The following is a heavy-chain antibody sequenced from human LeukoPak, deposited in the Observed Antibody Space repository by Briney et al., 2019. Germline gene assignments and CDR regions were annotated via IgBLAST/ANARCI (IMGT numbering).Heavy chain of an antibody. J-gene: IGHJ4*02. CDR3: AKDGGGYYAWAFDY. V-gene: IGHV3-48*03. CDR1: GFTFSSYE. Sequence: GGSLRLSCAASGFTFSSYEMNWVRQAPGKGLEWVSYISSSGSTIYYADSVKGRFTISRDNSKNTMNLQMNSLRAEDTAVYYCAKDGGGYYAWAFDYWGQGTLVTVSS. CDR2: ISSSGSTI. D-gene: IGHD3-22*01.